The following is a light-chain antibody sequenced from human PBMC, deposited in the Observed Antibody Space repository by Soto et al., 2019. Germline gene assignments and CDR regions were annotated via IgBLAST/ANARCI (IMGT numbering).Light chain of an antibody. Sequence: QSALTQPPSASGSPGQSVTISCTGTSSDVGGYNYGSWYQQHPGKAPKLMIYEVTKRPSGVPDRFSGSKSGNTASLTVSGLQAEDEADYYCSSYSGSNKLLFGGGTKLTVL. CDR3: SSYSGSNKLL. CDR2: EVT. CDR1: SSDVGGYNY. J-gene: IGLJ2*01. V-gene: IGLV2-8*01.